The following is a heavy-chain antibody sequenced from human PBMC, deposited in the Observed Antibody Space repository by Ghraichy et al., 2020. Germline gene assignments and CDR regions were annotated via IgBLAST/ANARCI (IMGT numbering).Heavy chain of an antibody. Sequence: GGSLRLSCAASGFTFSSYAMSWVRQAPGKGLEWVSAISGSGAGTYYAESVTGRFTIFRDNSKNTVYLQMNSLRADDTAVYFCAKRMGSSSSSVLQGARGAMHVWGQGTTVTVSS. V-gene: IGHV3-23*01. CDR3: AKRMGSSSSSVLQGARGAMHV. CDR2: ISGSGAGT. D-gene: IGHD2-2*01. CDR1: GFTFSSYA. J-gene: IGHJ6*02.